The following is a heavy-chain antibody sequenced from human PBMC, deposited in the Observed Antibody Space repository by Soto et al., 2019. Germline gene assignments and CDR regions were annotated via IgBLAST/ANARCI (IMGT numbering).Heavy chain of an antibody. V-gene: IGHV3-48*01. D-gene: IGHD1-7*01. CDR3: ARGLGITGTTMLFDY. Sequence: GSLRLSCAASGFTFSSYGMHWVRQAPGKGLEWVSYISSSSSTIYYADSVKGRFTISRDNAKNSLYLQMNSLRAEDTAVYYCARGLGITGTTMLFDYWGQGTLVTVSS. CDR2: ISSSSSTI. CDR1: GFTFSSYG. J-gene: IGHJ4*02.